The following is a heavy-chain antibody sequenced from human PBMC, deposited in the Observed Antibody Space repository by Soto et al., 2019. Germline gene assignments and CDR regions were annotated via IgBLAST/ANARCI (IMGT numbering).Heavy chain of an antibody. CDR1: GFPFTNYF. V-gene: IGHV1-46*01. CDR2: INPGNRIT. Sequence: AAVKVSCKTSGFPFTNYFVHWVRQAPGQGLEWMGAINPGNRITNYALKFQGRVAMTRDTSTNTVYLELSSLRSEDTAVYSCARDPNYYDFWAGSYYYLGMDVWGQGTTVTVYS. J-gene: IGHJ6*02. D-gene: IGHD3-22*01. CDR3: ARDPNYYDFWAGSYYYLGMDV.